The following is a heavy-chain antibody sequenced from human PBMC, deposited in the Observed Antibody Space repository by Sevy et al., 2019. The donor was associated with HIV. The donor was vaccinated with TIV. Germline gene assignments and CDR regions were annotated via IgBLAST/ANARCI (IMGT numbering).Heavy chain of an antibody. CDR2: IHYGGTT. Sequence: SETLSLTCTVSGGSISSGDYYWTWIRQPPGKALEWIGYIHYGGTTYYKSSLKSRVTLSVDSSKPQFSLKMTSMTAADTAVYFCARGVGGPGVMITFGGVKYAFDIWGLGTMVTVSS. CDR1: GGSISSGDYY. CDR3: ARGVGGPGVMITFGGVKYAFDI. J-gene: IGHJ3*02. D-gene: IGHD3-16*01. V-gene: IGHV4-30-4*01.